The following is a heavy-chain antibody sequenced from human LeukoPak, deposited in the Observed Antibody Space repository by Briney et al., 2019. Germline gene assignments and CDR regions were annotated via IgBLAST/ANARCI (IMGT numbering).Heavy chain of an antibody. CDR1: GASISSHY. V-gene: IGHV4-59*11. CDR2: MYYCGSA. D-gene: IGHD4-17*01. CDR3: ARLPDYGYFDY. J-gene: IGHJ4*02. Sequence: SETLSLTCTVSGASISSHYWSWIRQPPGKGLEWIGYMYYCGSASYSPSLKSRVTISVDTSKNQFSLTLSSVTAADTAVYYCARLPDYGYFDYWGQGTLVTVSS.